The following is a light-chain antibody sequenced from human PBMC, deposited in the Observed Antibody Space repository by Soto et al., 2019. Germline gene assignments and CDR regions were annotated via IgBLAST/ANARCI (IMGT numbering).Light chain of an antibody. CDR3: QQYYTTPLT. Sequence: DIVMTQSPDSLAVSLGERATINCKSSQSVLYNSNNKNYLAWYQQKPGQPPSLLIYWASTRESGVPDRFSGSGSGTDFTLTITSLQAEDVAVYYCQQYYTTPLTFGGGTKVEIK. CDR2: WAS. V-gene: IGKV4-1*01. CDR1: QSVLYNSNNKNY. J-gene: IGKJ4*01.